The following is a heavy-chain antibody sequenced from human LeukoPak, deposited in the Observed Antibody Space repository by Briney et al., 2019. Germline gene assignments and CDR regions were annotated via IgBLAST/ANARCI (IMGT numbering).Heavy chain of an antibody. V-gene: IGHV1-69*04. D-gene: IGHD4-17*01. CDR1: GDTFSSYA. CDR2: IIPILGIP. CDR3: AKGAVTTEAHGGWFDP. Sequence: SVKVSCKASGDTFSSYAISWVRQAPGQGLEWMGRIIPILGIPNYAQKFQGRVTITADKSTSTAYMELSSLRSEDTAVYYCAKGAVTTEAHGGWFDPWGQGTLVTVSS. J-gene: IGHJ5*02.